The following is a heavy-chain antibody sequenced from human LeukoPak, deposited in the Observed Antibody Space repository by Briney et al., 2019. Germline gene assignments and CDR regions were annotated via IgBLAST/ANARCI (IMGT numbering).Heavy chain of an antibody. J-gene: IGHJ4*02. CDR1: GGSISSGDYY. CDR2: IYYSGST. V-gene: IGHV4-30-4*01. Sequence: SETLSLTCTVSGGSISSGDYYWSWIRQPPGKGLEWIGYIYYSGSTYYNPSLKSRVTISVDTSKNQFSLKLSSVTAADTAVYYCARGRGYSSSSLGHYWGQGTLVTVSS. D-gene: IGHD6-6*01. CDR3: ARGRGYSSSSLGHY.